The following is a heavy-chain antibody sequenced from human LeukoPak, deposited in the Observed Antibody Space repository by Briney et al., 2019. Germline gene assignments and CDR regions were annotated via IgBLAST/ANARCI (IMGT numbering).Heavy chain of an antibody. CDR2: IYYSWST. CDR1: GGSISSYY. CDR3: ARVGYYDSSAYSAPIIEGSYFDY. D-gene: IGHD3-22*01. V-gene: IGHV4-59*01. Sequence: SETLSLTXTVSGGSISSYYWSWIGQPPGKGLEWIGYIYYSWSTNYNPSLKSRVTISVDTSKNQFSLKLSSVTAADTAVYYCARVGYYDSSAYSAPIIEGSYFDYWGQGTLVTVSS. J-gene: IGHJ4*02.